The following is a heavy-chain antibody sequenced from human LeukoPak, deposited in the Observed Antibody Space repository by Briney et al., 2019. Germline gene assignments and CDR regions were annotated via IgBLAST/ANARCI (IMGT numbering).Heavy chain of an antibody. D-gene: IGHD5-18*01. CDR2: INPNSGGT. CDR3: ARVPDTAMVQFDY. Sequence: ASVKVSCKASGYTFTGYYMHWVRQAPGQGLEWMGWINPNSGGTNYAQQFQGRVTMTRDTSIGTAYMELSRLRSDDTAVYYCARVPDTAMVQFDYWGQGTLVTVSS. J-gene: IGHJ4*02. V-gene: IGHV1-2*02. CDR1: GYTFTGYY.